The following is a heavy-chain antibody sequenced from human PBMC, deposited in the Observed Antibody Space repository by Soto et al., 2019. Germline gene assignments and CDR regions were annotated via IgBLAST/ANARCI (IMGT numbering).Heavy chain of an antibody. V-gene: IGHV4-39*01. Sequence: SETLSLTCAVSGGSISSGGYYWGWVRQPPGKGLEWIGNIYYSGSTYYNPSLKSRVTMSIDTSKSQFSLNLSSVTAADTAVYYCASGGFGYSSSQLVPFGMDVWGQGTTVTVSS. CDR2: IYYSGST. CDR3: ASGGFGYSSSQLVPFGMDV. CDR1: GGSISSGGYY. D-gene: IGHD6-13*01. J-gene: IGHJ6*02.